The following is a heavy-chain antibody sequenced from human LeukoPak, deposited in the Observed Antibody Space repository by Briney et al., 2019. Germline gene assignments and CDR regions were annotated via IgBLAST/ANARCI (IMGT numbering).Heavy chain of an antibody. D-gene: IGHD3-3*01. CDR3: ARFWDRPLTTTYGMDV. CDR2: ISGSGGST. J-gene: IGHJ6*02. CDR1: GFTFSTYA. Sequence: GGSLRLSCAASGFTFSTYAMSWVRQAPGKGLEWVSTISGSGGSTYYADSVKGRFTISRDNSKNTMYLQMNSLRAEDTAVYYCARFWDRPLTTTYGMDVWGQGTTVTVSS. V-gene: IGHV3-23*01.